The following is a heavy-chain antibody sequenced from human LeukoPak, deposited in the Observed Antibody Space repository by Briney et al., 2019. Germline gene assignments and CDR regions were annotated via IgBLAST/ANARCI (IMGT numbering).Heavy chain of an antibody. D-gene: IGHD6-13*01. Sequence: ASVKVSCKASGYTFTSYDINWVRQATGQGLEWMGRINPNSGGTNYAQKFQGRVTMTRDTSISTAYMELSRLSSDDTAVYYCATSRDRIAAAGRDEFDYWGQGTLVTVSS. V-gene: IGHV1-2*06. CDR3: ATSRDRIAAAGRDEFDY. CDR1: GYTFTSYD. CDR2: INPNSGGT. J-gene: IGHJ4*02.